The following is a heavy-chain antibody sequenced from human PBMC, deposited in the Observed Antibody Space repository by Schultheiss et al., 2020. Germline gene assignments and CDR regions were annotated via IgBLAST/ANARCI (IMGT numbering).Heavy chain of an antibody. Sequence: GGSLRLSCAASGFTFSNAWMNWVRQAPGKGLEWVGRIKSKTDGGTTDYAAPVKGRFTISRDDSKNTLYLQMNSLKTEDTAVYYCTTAEVATKPNYFDYWGQGTLVTVSS. D-gene: IGHD5-12*01. CDR3: TTAEVATKPNYFDY. V-gene: IGHV3-15*07. J-gene: IGHJ4*02. CDR1: GFTFSNAW. CDR2: IKSKTDGGTT.